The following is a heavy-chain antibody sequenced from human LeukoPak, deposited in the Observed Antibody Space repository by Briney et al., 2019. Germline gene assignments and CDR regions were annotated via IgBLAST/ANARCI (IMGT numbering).Heavy chain of an antibody. CDR1: GYTFTSYD. Sequence: GASVKVSCKASGYTFTSYDMHWVRQAPGQRLEWMGWINAGNGNTKYSQKFQGRVTITRDTSASTAYMELSSLRSEDTAVYYCARDHVIFGVVTENFDYWGQGTLVTVSS. V-gene: IGHV1-3*01. D-gene: IGHD3-3*01. CDR2: INAGNGNT. J-gene: IGHJ4*02. CDR3: ARDHVIFGVVTENFDY.